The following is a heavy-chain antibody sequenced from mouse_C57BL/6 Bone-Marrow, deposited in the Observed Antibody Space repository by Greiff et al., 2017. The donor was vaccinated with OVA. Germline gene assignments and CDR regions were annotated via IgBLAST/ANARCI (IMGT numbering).Heavy chain of an antibody. J-gene: IGHJ2*01. CDR2: IDPENGDT. CDR1: GFNIKDDY. D-gene: IGHD1-1*01. Sequence: EVQLQQSGAELVRPGASVKLSCTASGFNIKDDYMHWVKQRPEQGLEWIGWIDPENGDTEYASKFQGKATITADTSSNTAYLQLSSLTSEDTAVDYCTTRHYGSSYFDYWGQGTTLTVSS. CDR3: TTRHYGSSYFDY. V-gene: IGHV14-4*01.